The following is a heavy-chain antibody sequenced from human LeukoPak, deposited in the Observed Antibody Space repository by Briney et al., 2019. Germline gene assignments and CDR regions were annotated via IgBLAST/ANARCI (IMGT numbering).Heavy chain of an antibody. CDR2: IYHSGST. CDR3: AREGGPSDAFDI. J-gene: IGHJ3*02. CDR1: GGSISSGGYS. V-gene: IGHV4-30-2*01. D-gene: IGHD1-26*01. Sequence: SETLSLTCAVSGGSISSGGYSWSWIRQPPGKGLEWIEYIYHSGSTYYNPSLKSRVTISVDRSKNQFSLKLSSVTAADTAVYYCAREGGPSDAFDIWGQGTMVTVSS.